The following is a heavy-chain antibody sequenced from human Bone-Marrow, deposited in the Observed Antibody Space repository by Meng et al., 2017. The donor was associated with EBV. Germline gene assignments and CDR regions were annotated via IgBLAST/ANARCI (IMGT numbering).Heavy chain of an antibody. V-gene: IGHV3-23*01. CDR3: ASSFFRASGPDY. D-gene: IGHD2-8*02. CDR1: GFTFSRYA. J-gene: IGHJ4*02. CDR2: ITGDGTVT. Sequence: EVQLFESVGELVPPGRSLRLSCATSGFTFSRYAMSWVRQAPGKGLEWVSAITGDGTVTYYADSVKGRFTISREKSWNTFYLQMNTLKSEDTAVYYCASSFFRASGPDYWGQGTLVTVSS.